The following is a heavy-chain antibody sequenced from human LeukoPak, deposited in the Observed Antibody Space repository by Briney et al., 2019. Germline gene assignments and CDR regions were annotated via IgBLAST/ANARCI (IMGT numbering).Heavy chain of an antibody. CDR1: GGSISSGGYY. V-gene: IGHV4-31*03. CDR3: ARDRSGSYVSDY. J-gene: IGHJ4*02. CDR2: IYYSGST. D-gene: IGHD1-26*01. Sequence: QTLSLTCTVSGGSISSGGYYWSWIRQHPGKGLEWIGYIYYSGSTYYNPSLKSRVTISVDTSKNQFSLKLSSVTAADTAVYYCARDRSGSYVSDYWGQGTLVTVSS.